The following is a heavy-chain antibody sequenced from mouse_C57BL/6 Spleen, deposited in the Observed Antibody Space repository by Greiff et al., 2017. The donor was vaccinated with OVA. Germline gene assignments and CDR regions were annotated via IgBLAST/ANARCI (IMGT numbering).Heavy chain of an antibody. Sequence: EVQLQQSGPELVKPGASVKMSCKASGYTFTDYNMHWVKQSHGKSLEWIGYINPNNGGTSYNQKFKGKATLTVNKSSSTAYMERRSLTSEDSAVYYCARGNYDGYFAWFAYWGQGTLVTVSA. D-gene: IGHD2-3*01. V-gene: IGHV1-22*01. CDR1: GYTFTDYN. CDR3: ARGNYDGYFAWFAY. J-gene: IGHJ3*01. CDR2: INPNNGGT.